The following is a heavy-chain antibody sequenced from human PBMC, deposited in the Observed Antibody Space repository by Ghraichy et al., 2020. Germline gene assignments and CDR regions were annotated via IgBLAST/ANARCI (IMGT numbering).Heavy chain of an antibody. V-gene: IGHV1-2*02. CDR2: IHPNSGGT. D-gene: IGHD2-2*02. CDR1: GYTFTDYY. J-gene: IGHJ5*02. CDR3: ARGLNQVPAAISGP. Sequence: ASVKVSCKASGYTFTDYYMHWVRQAPGQGLEWMGWIHPNSGGTNYAQNFQGRVTMTRDTSITTAYMELSRLTSDDTALYYCARGLNQVPAAISGPWGQGTLVTVSS.